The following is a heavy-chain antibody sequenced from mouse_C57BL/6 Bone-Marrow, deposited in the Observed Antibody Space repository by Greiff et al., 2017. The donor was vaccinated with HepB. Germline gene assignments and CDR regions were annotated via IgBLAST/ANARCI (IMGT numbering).Heavy chain of an antibody. J-gene: IGHJ1*03. CDR1: GFIFSDYG. CDR3: AREGANWDWYFDV. D-gene: IGHD4-1*01. CDR2: ISNLAYSI. Sequence: EVKVVESGGGLVQPGGSLKLSCAASGFIFSDYGMAWVRQAPRKGPEWVAFISNLAYSIYYADTVTGRFTISRENAKNTLYLEMSSLRSEDTAMYYCAREGANWDWYFDVWGTGTTVTVSS. V-gene: IGHV5-15*01.